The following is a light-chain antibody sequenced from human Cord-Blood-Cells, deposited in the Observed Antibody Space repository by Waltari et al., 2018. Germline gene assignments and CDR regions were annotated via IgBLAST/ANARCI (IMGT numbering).Light chain of an antibody. V-gene: IGKV4-1*01. J-gene: IGKJ4*01. CDR1: QSVLYSSNNNNY. CDR3: QQYYSIFT. Sequence: DIVMTQSPDSLAVSLGERATINCKSSQSVLYSSNNNNYLAWYQQKPGQPPKLLIYWASTRESGVPDRFSCSGSGTDFTLTISSLQAEDVAVYYCQQYYSIFTFGGGTKVEIK. CDR2: WAS.